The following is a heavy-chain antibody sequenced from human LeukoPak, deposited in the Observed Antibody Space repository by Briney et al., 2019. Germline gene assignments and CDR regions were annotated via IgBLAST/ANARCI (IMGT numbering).Heavy chain of an antibody. J-gene: IGHJ4*02. CDR2: ISYDGSNK. CDR1: GFSFRSYG. D-gene: IGHD4-11*01. V-gene: IGHV3-30*18. CDR3: AKDKLQLLILDYFDY. Sequence: GGSLRLSCAASGFSFRSYGMHWVRQTPGKGLEWVAVISYDGSNKYYADSVKGRFTISRDNSKNTLYLQMNSLRPEDTAVYYCAKDKLQLLILDYFDYWGRGTLVTVSS.